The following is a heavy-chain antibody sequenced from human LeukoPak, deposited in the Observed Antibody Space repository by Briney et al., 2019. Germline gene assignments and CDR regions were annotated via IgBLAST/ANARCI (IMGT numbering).Heavy chain of an antibody. CDR3: ARLVGATYFDY. D-gene: IGHD1-26*01. V-gene: IGHV5-51*01. J-gene: IGHJ4*02. Sequence: GESLQISCKGSGYIFTSYWIGWVRPLPGKGLEWMGIIYPGDSDTRYSPSFQGQVTISADKSISTAYLQWSSLKASDTAMYYCARLVGATYFDYWGQGTLVTVSS. CDR2: IYPGDSDT. CDR1: GYIFTSYW.